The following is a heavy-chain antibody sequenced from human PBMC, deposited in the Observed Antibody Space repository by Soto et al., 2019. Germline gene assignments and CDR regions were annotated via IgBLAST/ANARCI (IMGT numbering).Heavy chain of an antibody. Sequence: DVQVLDSGGGLVQPGGSLRLSCTVSGFMFSSYAMSWVRQAPGKGLEWVTGISGSGGNSTYYTDSVKGRFTISRDSSKNTLYLQMHSLRAEDTAVYYCAKADYYDSSVHWGQGTPVTVSS. CDR2: ISGSGGNST. D-gene: IGHD3-22*01. CDR1: GFMFSSYA. CDR3: AKADYYDSSVH. J-gene: IGHJ4*02. V-gene: IGHV3-23*01.